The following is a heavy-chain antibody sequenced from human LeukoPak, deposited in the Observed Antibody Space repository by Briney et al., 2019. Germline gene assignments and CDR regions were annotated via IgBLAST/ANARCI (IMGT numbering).Heavy chain of an antibody. CDR3: AIDPNWGTHS. CDR2: ILSDGSKT. D-gene: IGHD7-27*01. Sequence: GRSLRLSCAASGFTFSSDAMHWVRQAPGKGLEWVAIILSDGSKTYYPDSVRGRFTISRDNSKNALYLQMNSLRVEDTAVYYCAIDPNWGTHSWGQGVLVTVSS. J-gene: IGHJ4*02. CDR1: GFTFSSDA. V-gene: IGHV3-33*08.